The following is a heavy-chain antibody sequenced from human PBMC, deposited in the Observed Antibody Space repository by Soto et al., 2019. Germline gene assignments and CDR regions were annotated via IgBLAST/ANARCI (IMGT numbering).Heavy chain of an antibody. CDR1: GFTFSSYA. CDR2: ISGSGGST. Sequence: GGSLRLSCAASGFTFSSYAISWVRQAPGKGLEWVSAISGSGGSTYYADSVKGRFTISRDNSKNTLYLQMDSLRAEDTAVYYCAKGSYYYDSSGLYYFDYWGQGTLVTVSS. V-gene: IGHV3-23*01. CDR3: AKGSYYYDSSGLYYFDY. D-gene: IGHD3-22*01. J-gene: IGHJ4*02.